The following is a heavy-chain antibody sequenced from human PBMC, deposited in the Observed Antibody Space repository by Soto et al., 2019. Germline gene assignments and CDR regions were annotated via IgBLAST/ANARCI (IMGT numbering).Heavy chain of an antibody. Sequence: GGSLRLSCAASGFTFSSYSMNWVRQAPGKGLEWVSSISSSSSYIYYADSVKGRFTISRDNAKNSLYLQMNSLRAEDTAVYYCASGYCSGGSCYSGAFDIWGQGTMVTVSS. CDR3: ASGYCSGGSCYSGAFDI. V-gene: IGHV3-21*01. CDR2: ISSSSSYI. D-gene: IGHD2-15*01. J-gene: IGHJ3*02. CDR1: GFTFSSYS.